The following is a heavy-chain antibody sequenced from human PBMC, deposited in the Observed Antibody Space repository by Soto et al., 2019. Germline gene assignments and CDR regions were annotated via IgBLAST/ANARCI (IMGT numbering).Heavy chain of an antibody. CDR3: ARGRYGDY. Sequence: QVHLVQSGAEVKKPGASVKLSCKGSGYGFTTYGLTWVRQAPGQGLEWMAWISAHNGNTNYAQKLQGRVTVTRETSTSTAYMELRGLRSDDTAVYYCARGRYGDYWGQGALVTVSS. J-gene: IGHJ4*02. CDR2: ISAHNGNT. D-gene: IGHD1-1*01. CDR1: GYGFTTYG. V-gene: IGHV1-18*01.